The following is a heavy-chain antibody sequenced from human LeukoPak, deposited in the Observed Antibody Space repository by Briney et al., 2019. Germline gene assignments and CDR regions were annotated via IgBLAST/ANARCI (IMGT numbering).Heavy chain of an antibody. D-gene: IGHD2-21*02. CDR3: ARDGQLCGGDCFNWFDP. V-gene: IGHV3-21*01. CDR2: ISSSSSYI. CDR1: GFTFSSYS. Sequence: GGSLRLSCAASGFTFSSYSMNWVRQAPGKGLEWVSSISSSSSYIYYADSVKGRFTISRDNAKNSLYLQMNSLRAEDTAVYYCARDGQLCGGDCFNWFDPWGQGTLVTVSS. J-gene: IGHJ5*02.